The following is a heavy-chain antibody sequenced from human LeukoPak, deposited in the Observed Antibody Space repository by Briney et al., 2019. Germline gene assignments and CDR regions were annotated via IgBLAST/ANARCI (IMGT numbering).Heavy chain of an antibody. V-gene: IGHV3-23*01. D-gene: IGHD3-3*01. CDR2: ISGSGGST. CDR1: GFTFSSYA. Sequence: GGSLRLSCAASGFTFSSYAMSWVRQAPGKGLEWVSAISGSGGSTYYADSVKGRFTISRDNSKNTLYLQMNSLRAEDTAVYHCAKTYYDFWSPDAFDIWGQGTMVTVSS. J-gene: IGHJ3*02. CDR3: AKTYYDFWSPDAFDI.